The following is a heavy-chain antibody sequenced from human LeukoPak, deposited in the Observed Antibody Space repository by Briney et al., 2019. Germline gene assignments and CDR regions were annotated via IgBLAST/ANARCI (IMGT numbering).Heavy chain of an antibody. J-gene: IGHJ5*02. CDR1: GGSVSSGGYY. D-gene: IGHD2-21*02. Sequence: SETLSLTCTVSGGSVSSGGYYWSWIRQHPGKGLEWIGYIYYSGSTYYNPSLKSRLTISVDTSKNQFSLTLSSVTAADTAVYYCARPYMTSARFDPWGQGTLVTVSS. CDR3: ARPYMTSARFDP. CDR2: IYYSGST. V-gene: IGHV4-31*03.